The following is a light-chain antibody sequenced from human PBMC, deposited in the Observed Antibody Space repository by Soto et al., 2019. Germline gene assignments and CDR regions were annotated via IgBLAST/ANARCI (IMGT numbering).Light chain of an antibody. CDR1: SNDIGGYNY. V-gene: IGLV2-14*01. CDR2: VVN. J-gene: IGLJ3*02. Sequence: QSALTQPASVSGSPGQSITFSCTGTSNDIGGYNYVSWFQHHPDKAPKLITYVVNDRPSGVSNRFSGSKSGNTASLTISGLQPEDEADYYCISYTTNHTRVFGGGTKLTVL. CDR3: ISYTTNHTRV.